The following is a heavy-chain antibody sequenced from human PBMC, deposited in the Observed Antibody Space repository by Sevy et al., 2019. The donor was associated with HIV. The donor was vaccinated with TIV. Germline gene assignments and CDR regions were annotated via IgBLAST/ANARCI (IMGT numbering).Heavy chain of an antibody. CDR3: AKDLTKWYCSGGSCYYYGMDV. CDR1: GFTFDDYT. Sequence: QPGGSLRLSCAASGFTFDDYTMHWVRQAPGKGLEWVSLISWDGGSTYYADSVKGRFTISRDNSKNSLYLQMNSLRTEDTALYYCAKDLTKWYCSGGSCYYYGMDVWGQGTTVTVSS. D-gene: IGHD2-15*01. V-gene: IGHV3-43*01. CDR2: ISWDGGST. J-gene: IGHJ6*02.